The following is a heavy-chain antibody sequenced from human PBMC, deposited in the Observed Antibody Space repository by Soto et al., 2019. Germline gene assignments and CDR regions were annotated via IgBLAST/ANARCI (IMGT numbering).Heavy chain of an antibody. V-gene: IGHV4-34*01. J-gene: IGHJ5*02. CDR2: INHSGST. Sequence: SETLSLTCAVYGGSFSGYYWSWIRQPPGKGLEWIGEINHSGSTNYNPSLKSRVTISVDTSKNQFSLKLSSVTAADTAVYYCARGVRGVISAWFDPWGKGTLVTVS. CDR1: GGSFSGYY. CDR3: ARGVRGVISAWFDP. D-gene: IGHD3-10*01.